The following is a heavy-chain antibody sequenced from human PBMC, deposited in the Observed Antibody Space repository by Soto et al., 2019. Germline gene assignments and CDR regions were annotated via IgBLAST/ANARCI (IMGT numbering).Heavy chain of an antibody. CDR1: GFSLSTSGVG. CDR3: ARNIAAAPCDY. J-gene: IGHJ4*02. CDR2: IYWDDDK. Sequence: QITLKESGPTLVKPTQTLTLTCTFSGFSLSTSGVGVGWIRQPPGKALEWLALIYWDDDKRYSPSLKSRLTITKDTSKNQVVLAMTNMDPVDTATYYCARNIAAAPCDYWGQGTLVTVSS. V-gene: IGHV2-5*02. D-gene: IGHD6-13*01.